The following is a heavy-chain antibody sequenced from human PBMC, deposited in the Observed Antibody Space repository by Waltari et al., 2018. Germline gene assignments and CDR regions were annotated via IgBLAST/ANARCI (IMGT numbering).Heavy chain of an antibody. CDR2: IYHDRTT. CDR1: GYFINTRFF. CDR3: ARQTLGYCTSAACRRLET. J-gene: IGHJ5*02. Sequence: QVQLQESGPGLVRPSETLSLTCDVSGYFINTRFFWVWRRQPRGKGLEWIGNIYHDRTTYYNPSLKHRLMISLDTSKNQFSLRLNFVDVADTAVYYCARQTLGYCTSAACRRLETWGQGILVTVSS. D-gene: IGHD2-2*03. V-gene: IGHV4-38-2*01.